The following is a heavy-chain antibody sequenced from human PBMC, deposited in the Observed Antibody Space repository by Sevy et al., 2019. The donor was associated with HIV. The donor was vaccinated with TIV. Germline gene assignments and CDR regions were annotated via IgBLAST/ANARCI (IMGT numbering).Heavy chain of an antibody. V-gene: IGHV4-61*01. Sequence: SETLSLTCTVSGGSVSSGSYYWSWIRQPPGKGLEWIGYIYYSGSTNYNPSLKSRLTISVHTSKNQFSLKLSSVTAADTAVYYCARDHTLGGDCGGDCYYYYGMDVWGQGTTVTVSS. CDR3: ARDHTLGGDCGGDCYYYYGMDV. J-gene: IGHJ6*02. CDR2: IYYSGST. D-gene: IGHD2-21*01. CDR1: GGSVSSGSYY.